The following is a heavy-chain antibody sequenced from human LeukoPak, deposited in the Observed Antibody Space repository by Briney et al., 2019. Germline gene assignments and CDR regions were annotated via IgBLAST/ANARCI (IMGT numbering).Heavy chain of an antibody. CDR3: AKVSRYYGSGSYYRDGEFDY. J-gene: IGHJ4*02. CDR1: GFTFSSYA. CDR2: ISGSGGST. V-gene: IGHV3-23*01. Sequence: PGRSLRLSCAASGFTFSSYAMSWVRQAPGKGLEWVSAISGSGGSTYYADSVKGRFTISRDNSKNTLYLQMNSLRAEDTAVYYCAKVSRYYGSGSYYRDGEFDYWGQGTLVAVSS. D-gene: IGHD3-10*01.